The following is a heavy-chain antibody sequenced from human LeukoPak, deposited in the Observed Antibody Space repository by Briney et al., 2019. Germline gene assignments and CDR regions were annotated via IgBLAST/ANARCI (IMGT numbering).Heavy chain of an antibody. CDR3: ARRFWSGYRYYYYYMDV. CDR1: GGSFSGYY. D-gene: IGHD3-3*01. Sequence: SETLSLTCAVYGGSFSGYYWSWIRQPPGKGLEWIGEINHSGSTNYNPSLKSRVTISVDTSKNQFSLKLSSVTAADTAVYYCARRFWSGYRYYYYYMDVWGKGTTVTVSS. J-gene: IGHJ6*03. CDR2: INHSGST. V-gene: IGHV4-34*01.